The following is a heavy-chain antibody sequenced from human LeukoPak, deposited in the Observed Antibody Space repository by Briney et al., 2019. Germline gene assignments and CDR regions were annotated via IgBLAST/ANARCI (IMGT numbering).Heavy chain of an antibody. CDR3: ARSVSSAWSPFDY. V-gene: IGHV3-53*05. CDR1: GFIVSSNY. D-gene: IGHD6-13*01. J-gene: IGHJ4*02. Sequence: QSGGSLRLSCAASGFIVSSNYMSWVRQAPGKGLEWVSVIYSGGNTYYADSVKGRLTISRDNSKNTLYLQMNSLRAEDTAVYYCARSVSSAWSPFDYWGQGNLVTVSS. CDR2: IYSGGNT.